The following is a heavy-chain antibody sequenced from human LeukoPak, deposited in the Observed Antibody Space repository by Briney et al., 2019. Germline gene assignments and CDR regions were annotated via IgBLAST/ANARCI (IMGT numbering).Heavy chain of an antibody. J-gene: IGHJ6*03. CDR2: IYYSGST. Sequence: SETLSLNCTVSGGSISSYYWGWIRQPPGKGLEWIGYIYYSGSTNYNPSLKSRVTISVDTSKNQFSLKLSSVTAADTAVYYCARGGYSYGPPYYMDVWGKGTTVTISS. V-gene: IGHV4-59*01. CDR3: ARGGYSYGPPYYMDV. D-gene: IGHD5-18*01. CDR1: GGSISSYY.